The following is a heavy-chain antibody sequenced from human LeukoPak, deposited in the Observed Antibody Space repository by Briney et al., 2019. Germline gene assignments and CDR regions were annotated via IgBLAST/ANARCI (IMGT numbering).Heavy chain of an antibody. J-gene: IGHJ5*02. V-gene: IGHV4-59*01. CDR1: GGSISPYF. CDR2: ISYTGST. CDR3: ARDDYRGVTNFDP. D-gene: IGHD3-10*01. Sequence: SETLSLTCTVSGGSISPYFWSWIRQPPGKGLEWIGYISYTGSTNYNPSPKSRVPISVDTSKNQFSLQLTSVTAADTAVYYCARDDYRGVTNFDPWGQGTLVTVSS.